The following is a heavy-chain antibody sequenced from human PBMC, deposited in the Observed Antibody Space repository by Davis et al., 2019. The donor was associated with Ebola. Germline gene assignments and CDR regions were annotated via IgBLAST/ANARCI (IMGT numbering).Heavy chain of an antibody. D-gene: IGHD3-10*01. V-gene: IGHV3-21*01. J-gene: IGHJ6*01. CDR3: ARDGVRVRRIYYYGMDV. Sequence: GGSLRLSCAASGFTFSSYSMNWVRQAPGKRLEWVSSISSSSSNIYYADSVKGRFTIPRDNAKNSLYLQMNSLRAEDTAVYYCARDGVRVRRIYYYGMDVWGQGTTVTVSS. CDR1: GFTFSSYS. CDR2: ISSSSSNI.